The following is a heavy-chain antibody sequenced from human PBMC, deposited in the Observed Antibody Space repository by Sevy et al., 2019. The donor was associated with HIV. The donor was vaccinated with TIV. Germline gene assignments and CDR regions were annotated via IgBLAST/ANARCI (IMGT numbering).Heavy chain of an antibody. V-gene: IGHV3-21*01. CDR3: ARDPHSSGWYYFDY. CDR1: GLTFSSYS. CDR2: ISSSSSYI. Sequence: GGSLRLSCAASGLTFSSYSMNWVRQAPGKGLEWVSSISSSSSYIYYADSVKGRFTISRDNAKNSLYLQMNSLRAEDTAVYYCARDPHSSGWYYFDYWGQGTLVTVSS. D-gene: IGHD6-19*01. J-gene: IGHJ4*02.